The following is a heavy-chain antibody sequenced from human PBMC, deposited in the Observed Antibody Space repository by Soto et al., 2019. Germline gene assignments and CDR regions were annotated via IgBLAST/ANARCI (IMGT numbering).Heavy chain of an antibody. CDR3: TTDPSSGWYFNWFDP. CDR2: IKSKTDGGTT. Sequence: PVGSLRLSCAASGFTFSNAWMSWVRQAPGKGLEWVGRIKSKTDGGTTDYAAPVKGRFTISRDDSKNTLYLQMNSLKTEDTAVYYCTTDPSSGWYFNWFDPWGQGTLVTVSS. D-gene: IGHD6-19*01. J-gene: IGHJ5*02. CDR1: GFTFSNAW. V-gene: IGHV3-15*01.